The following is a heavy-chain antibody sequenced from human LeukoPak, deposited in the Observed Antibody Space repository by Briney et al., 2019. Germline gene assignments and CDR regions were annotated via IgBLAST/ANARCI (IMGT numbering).Heavy chain of an antibody. Sequence: SQTLSLTCAISGDSFSTASNAWYWIRQSPSRGLEWLGRTYYNSKWYTDYAVSVSGRTTINPDTSRNQLSLQLSFVTPEDTAVYYCARDRSYGDAQRTYYYYYGMDVWGQGTTVTVSS. CDR2: TYYNSKWYT. CDR3: ARDRSYGDAQRTYYYYYGMDV. V-gene: IGHV6-1*01. D-gene: IGHD4-17*01. J-gene: IGHJ6*02. CDR1: GDSFSTASNA.